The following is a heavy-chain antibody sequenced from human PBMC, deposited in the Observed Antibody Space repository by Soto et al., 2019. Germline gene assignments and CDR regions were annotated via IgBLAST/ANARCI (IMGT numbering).Heavy chain of an antibody. CDR1: GFTFSSYA. Sequence: PGGSLRLSCAAPGFTFSSYAMHWVRQAPGKGLEWVAVISYDGSNKYYADSVKGRFTISRDNSKNTLYLQMNSLGAEDTAVYYCARDQYQGGRSASSSSTFYYYYYGMDVWGQGTTVTVSS. J-gene: IGHJ6*02. CDR3: ARDQYQGGRSASSSSTFYYYYYGMDV. CDR2: ISYDGSNK. D-gene: IGHD6-6*01. V-gene: IGHV3-30-3*01.